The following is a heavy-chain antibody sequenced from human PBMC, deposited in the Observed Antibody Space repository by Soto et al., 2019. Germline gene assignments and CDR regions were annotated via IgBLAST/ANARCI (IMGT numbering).Heavy chain of an antibody. J-gene: IGHJ3*02. CDR2: ISSSGSTI. Sequence: GGSLRLSCAASGFTFSSYEMNWVRQAPGKGLEWVSYISSSGSTIYYADSVKGRFTISRDNAKNSLYLQMNSLRAEDTAVYYCAREWERAFDIWGQGTVVTVSS. D-gene: IGHD1-1*01. CDR3: AREWERAFDI. V-gene: IGHV3-48*03. CDR1: GFTFSSYE.